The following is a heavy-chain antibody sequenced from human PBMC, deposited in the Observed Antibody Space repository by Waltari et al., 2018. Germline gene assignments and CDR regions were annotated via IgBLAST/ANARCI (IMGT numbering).Heavy chain of an antibody. CDR1: GGSISSHY. J-gene: IGHJ4*02. Sequence: QVQLQESGPGLVKPSETLSLTCTVSGGSISSHYWSWIRQPPGKGLEGIGYIYYSGSTNYNPSLKSRVTISVDTSKNQFSLKLSSVTAADTAVYYCAREGTRGQGEFSYWGQGTLVTVSS. V-gene: IGHV4-59*11. CDR2: IYYSGST. CDR3: AREGTRGQGEFSY. D-gene: IGHD3-16*01.